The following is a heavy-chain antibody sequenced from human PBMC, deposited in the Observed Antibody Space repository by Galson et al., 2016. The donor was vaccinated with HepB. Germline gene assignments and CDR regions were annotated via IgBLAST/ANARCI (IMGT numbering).Heavy chain of an antibody. V-gene: IGHV3-30-3*01. J-gene: IGHJ1*01. CDR3: ARDRSAFCSGGRCSLLQH. D-gene: IGHD2-15*01. CDR1: GFTLSDYA. CDR2: TSYGGNSK. Sequence: SLRLSCAASGFTLSDYAMHWVRQAPGKGLEWVAVTSYGGNSKYYADSVKGRFTISRDDSKNTVFLEMNSLRSDDTAVYYCARDRSAFCSGGRCSLLQHWGQGTLVTVSS.